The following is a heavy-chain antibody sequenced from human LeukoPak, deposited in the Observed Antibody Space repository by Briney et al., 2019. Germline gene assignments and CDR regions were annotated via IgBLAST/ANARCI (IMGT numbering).Heavy chain of an antibody. V-gene: IGHV3-30*02. CDR2: IRYDGSNK. CDR1: GFTFSSYG. CDR3: AKDVYYYDFWSGYSLDY. J-gene: IGHJ4*02. Sequence: GGSLRLSCAASGFTFSSYGMHWVRQAPGKGLEWVAFIRYDGSNKYYADSVKGRFTISRDNSKNTLYLQMNSLRAEDRAVYYCAKDVYYYDFWSGYSLDYWGQGTLVTVSS. D-gene: IGHD3-3*01.